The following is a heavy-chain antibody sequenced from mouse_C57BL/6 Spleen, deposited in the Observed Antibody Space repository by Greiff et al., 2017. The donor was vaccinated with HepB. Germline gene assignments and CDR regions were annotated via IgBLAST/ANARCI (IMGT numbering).Heavy chain of an antibody. CDR2: ISSGSSTI. J-gene: IGHJ4*01. CDR1: GFTFSDYG. CDR3: ARRIYYGYDEGNAMDY. V-gene: IGHV5-17*01. Sequence: EVMLVESGGGLVKPGGSLKLSCAASGFTFSDYGMHWVRQAPEKGLEWVAYISSGSSTIYYADTVKGRFTISRDNAKNTLFLQMTSLRSEDTAMYYWARRIYYGYDEGNAMDYWGQGTSVTVSS. D-gene: IGHD2-2*01.